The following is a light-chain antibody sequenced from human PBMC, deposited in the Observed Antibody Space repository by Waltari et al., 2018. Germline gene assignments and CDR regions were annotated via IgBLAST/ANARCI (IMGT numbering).Light chain of an antibody. CDR3: QQGNTFPPT. J-gene: IGKJ1*01. Sequence: DIQMTQYPASVSASVGDRVTITCRASQGIGSWLAWYQQKPGKAPNLLIYAASNLQSGVPSRFSGSGSGTDFTLTISGLQPEDLASYFCQQGNTFPPTFGQGTKVEIK. CDR1: QGIGSW. V-gene: IGKV1-12*01. CDR2: AAS.